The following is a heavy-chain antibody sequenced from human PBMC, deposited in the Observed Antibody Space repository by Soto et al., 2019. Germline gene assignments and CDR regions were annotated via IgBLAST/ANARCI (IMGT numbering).Heavy chain of an antibody. Sequence: QVQLLESGPGLVKPSQTLSLTCTVSGGSMSRGDYYWSWIRQPPGKGLEWIGFIYHTGSTYYSPSLKNRVAISVDTTKNQFSLKLSSVTSADTAVYFCARDPLYDYCHLTHVFDIWGQGTMVTVSS. CDR1: GGSMSRGDYY. CDR2: IYHTGST. J-gene: IGHJ3*02. V-gene: IGHV4-30-4*01. D-gene: IGHD3-10*01. CDR3: ARDPLYDYCHLTHVFDI.